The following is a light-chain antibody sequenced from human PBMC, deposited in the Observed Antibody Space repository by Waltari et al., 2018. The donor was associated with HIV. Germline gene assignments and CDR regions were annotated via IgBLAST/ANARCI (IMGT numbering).Light chain of an antibody. V-gene: IGLV1-51*01. Sequence: QSVLTQPPSVSAAPGQRVTISCSGSSFNIGNNYVSWYQHLPGAAPKLLIYDNNNRPSGIPDRFSGSKSGTSATLVITGLQTGDEADYYCGTWDSSLSAVFGGGTKLTVL. J-gene: IGLJ3*02. CDR2: DNN. CDR1: SFNIGNNY. CDR3: GTWDSSLSAV.